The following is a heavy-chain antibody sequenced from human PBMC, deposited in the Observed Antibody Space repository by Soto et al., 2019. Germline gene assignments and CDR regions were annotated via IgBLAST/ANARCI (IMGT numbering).Heavy chain of an antibody. D-gene: IGHD2-21*01. Sequence: QVQLRESGPGLVMPSQTLSLTCTVSGDSIGSGNKYWSWIRQAPGKGLEWIGYIFSSGTTYYNPSLKSRLTMSLDTSQNQLSLKLNSVTAADTAGYFCARVPSPFDFYDARDVWGQGTTVTVSS. CDR1: GDSIGSGNKY. V-gene: IGHV4-30-4*01. CDR2: IFSSGTT. J-gene: IGHJ6*02. CDR3: ARVPSPFDFYDARDV.